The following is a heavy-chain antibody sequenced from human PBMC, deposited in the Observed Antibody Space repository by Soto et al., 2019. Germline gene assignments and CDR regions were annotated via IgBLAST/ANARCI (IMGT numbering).Heavy chain of an antibody. V-gene: IGHV1-18*01. CDR2: ISAYNGNT. CDR1: VYTFTSYG. Sequence: QVQLVQSGAEVKKPGASVKVSCKASVYTFTSYGISWVRQDPGQGLEWMGWISAYNGNTNYAQKLQGRVTMTTDTSASTAYMGLRSLRSDDKSVYYCARDDFGGLLPYYFDYWGQGTLVTVSS. J-gene: IGHJ4*02. CDR3: ARDDFGGLLPYYFDY. D-gene: IGHD2-15*01.